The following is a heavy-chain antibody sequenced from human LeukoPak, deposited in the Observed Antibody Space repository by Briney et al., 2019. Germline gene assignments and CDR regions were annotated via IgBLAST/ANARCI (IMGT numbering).Heavy chain of an antibody. CDR2: MNPNSGNT. V-gene: IGHV1-8*01. CDR3: ARGASESGYYFDY. Sequence: ASVKVSCKASGYTFTSYDINWVRQATGQGLEWMGWMNPNSGNTGYAQKFQGRVTMTRNTSISTAYLELSSLRSEDTAVYYCARGASESGYYFDYWGQGTLVTVSS. CDR1: GYTFTSYD. J-gene: IGHJ4*02.